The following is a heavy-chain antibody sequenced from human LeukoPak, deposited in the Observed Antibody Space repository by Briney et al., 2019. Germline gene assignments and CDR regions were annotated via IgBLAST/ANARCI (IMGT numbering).Heavy chain of an antibody. V-gene: IGHV1-69*05. J-gene: IGHJ5*02. CDR3: ARGPPGSGSYLFSSWFDP. CDR1: GGTFSSYA. Sequence: GASVKVSCKASGGTFSSYAISWVRQAPGQGLEWMGGIIPIFGIANYAQKFQGRVTFTTDESTSTAYMELSSLRSEDTAVYYCARGPPGSGSYLFSSWFDPWGQGTLVTVSS. CDR2: IIPIFGIA. D-gene: IGHD3-10*01.